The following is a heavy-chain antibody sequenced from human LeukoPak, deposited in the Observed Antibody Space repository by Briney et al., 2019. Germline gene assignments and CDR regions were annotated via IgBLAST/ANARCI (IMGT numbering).Heavy chain of an antibody. CDR1: GFTFSHYS. CDR3: ARGNDYYDSSGYYY. D-gene: IGHD3-22*01. V-gene: IGHV3-21*01. CDR2: ISSSSSYI. Sequence: GGSLTLSCAASGFTFSHYSMNWVRQVPGKGLEWGSFISSSSSYIYYADSVKGRLTISRDNAKNSLYLQVNSLRAEDTAVYYCARGNDYYDSSGYYYWGQGTLVTVSS. J-gene: IGHJ4*02.